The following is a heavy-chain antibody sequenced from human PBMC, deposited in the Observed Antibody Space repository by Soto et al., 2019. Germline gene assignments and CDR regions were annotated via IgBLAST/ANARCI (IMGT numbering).Heavy chain of an antibody. D-gene: IGHD4-4*01. CDR3: ASGGNDYSNYLAWFDP. CDR1: GFTFSSYS. V-gene: IGHV3-21*01. CDR2: ISSSSSYK. J-gene: IGHJ5*02. Sequence: GESLKISCAASGFTFSSYSMNWVRQAPGKGLEWVSSISSSSSYKYYADSVKGRFTISRDNAKNSLYLQRNSLRAEDTAVYYWASGGNDYSNYLAWFDPWGQGTLVTVSS.